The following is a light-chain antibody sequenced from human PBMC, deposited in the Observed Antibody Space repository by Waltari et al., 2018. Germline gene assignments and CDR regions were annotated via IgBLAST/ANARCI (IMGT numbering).Light chain of an antibody. J-gene: IGLJ1*01. CDR3: SSYAGSNNLGV. Sequence: QSALTQPPSASASPGQSVTISCTATSSDVGGYSYVSWYQHHPGKAPKLIIYEVYKRPSGVPDRVSGSKAGNTASLTVSVLQAEDEADYYCSSYAGSNNLGVFGTGTKVTVL. CDR2: EVY. CDR1: SSDVGGYSY. V-gene: IGLV2-8*01.